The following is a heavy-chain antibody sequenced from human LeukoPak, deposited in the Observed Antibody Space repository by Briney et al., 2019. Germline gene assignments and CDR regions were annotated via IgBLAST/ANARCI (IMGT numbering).Heavy chain of an antibody. Sequence: PSETLSLTCTVSGGSISSYYWSWIRQPPGKGLEWIGYIYYSGSTNYNPSLKSRVTISVDTSKNQFSLKLSSVTAADTAVYYCARSAYSSSWYYYYGMDVWGQGTTVTVSS. CDR3: ARSAYSSSWYYYYGMDV. J-gene: IGHJ6*02. V-gene: IGHV4-59*01. D-gene: IGHD6-13*01. CDR2: IYYSGST. CDR1: GGSISSYY.